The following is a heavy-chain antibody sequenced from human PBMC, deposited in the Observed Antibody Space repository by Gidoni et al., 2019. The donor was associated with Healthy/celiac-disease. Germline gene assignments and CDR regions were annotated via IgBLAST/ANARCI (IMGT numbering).Heavy chain of an antibody. J-gene: IGHJ6*02. CDR2: IIPILGIA. V-gene: IGHV1-69*02. Sequence: QVQLVQSGAEVKKPGSSVKVSCKASGGTFSSYTISWVRQAPGQGLEWMGRIIPILGIANYAQKFQGRVTITADKSTSTAYMELSSLRSEDTAVYYCASLPLGRSSYGSMDVWGQGTTVTVSS. CDR3: ASLPLGRSSYGSMDV. CDR1: GGTFSSYT. D-gene: IGHD5-18*01.